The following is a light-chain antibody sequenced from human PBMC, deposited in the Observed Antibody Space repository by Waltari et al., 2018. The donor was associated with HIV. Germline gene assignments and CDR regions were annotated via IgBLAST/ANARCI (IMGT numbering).Light chain of an antibody. CDR2: DVT. Sequence: QSALTQPASVSGSPGQSITVSCTGTSSDIGTYDLVSWSQQEPGTAPKLIIHDVTARPSGVASRVAGAKAGNTAFLTISGLQVEDESLYFCCSFSPKGASWVFGGGTKVTVL. J-gene: IGLJ3*02. V-gene: IGLV2-23*02. CDR1: SSDIGTYDL. CDR3: CSFSPKGASWV.